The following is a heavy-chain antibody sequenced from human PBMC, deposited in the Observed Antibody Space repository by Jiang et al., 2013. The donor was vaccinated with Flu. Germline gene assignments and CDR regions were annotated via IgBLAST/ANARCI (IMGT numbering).Heavy chain of an antibody. CDR2: IIPIFGTA. CDR1: GGTFSSYA. D-gene: IGHD2-2*01. CDR3: ASPDCSSTSCYPYGMDV. Sequence: GAEVKKPGSSVKVSCKASGGTFSSYAISWVRQAPGQGLEWMGGIIPIFGTANYAQKFQGRVTITADESTSTAYMELSSLRSEDTAVYYCASPDCSSTSCYPYGMDVWGQGTTVTVSS. J-gene: IGHJ6*02. V-gene: IGHV1-69*01.